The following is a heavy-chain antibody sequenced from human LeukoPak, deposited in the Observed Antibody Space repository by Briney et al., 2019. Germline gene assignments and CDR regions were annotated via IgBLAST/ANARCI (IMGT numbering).Heavy chain of an antibody. V-gene: IGHV4-34*01. CDR2: IYYSGST. CDR3: ARGQDFWSGYYSFDY. J-gene: IGHJ4*02. Sequence: SETLSLTCAVYGGSFSGYYWSWIRQPPGKGLEWIGSIYYSGSTYYNPSLKSRVTISVDTSKNQFSLKLSSVTAADTAVYYCARGQDFWSGYYSFDYWGQGTLVTVSS. CDR1: GGSFSGYY. D-gene: IGHD3-3*01.